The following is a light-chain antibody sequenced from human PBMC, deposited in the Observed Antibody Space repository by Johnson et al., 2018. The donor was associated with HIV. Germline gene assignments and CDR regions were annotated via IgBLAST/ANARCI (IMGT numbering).Light chain of an antibody. Sequence: QPVLTQPPSVSAAPGQKVTISCSGSSSNIGNNYVSWYQQLPGTAPKLLIYGNDKRPSGIPDRFSGSRSGTSATLGITGLQTGDEADYYCGTWDSSLSAYVFGTGTKVTV. J-gene: IGLJ1*01. CDR3: GTWDSSLSAYV. CDR2: GND. V-gene: IGLV1-51*01. CDR1: SSNIGNNY.